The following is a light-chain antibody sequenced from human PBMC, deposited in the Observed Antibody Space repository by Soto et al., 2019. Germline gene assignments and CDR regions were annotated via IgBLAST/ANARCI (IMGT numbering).Light chain of an antibody. Sequence: QSALTQPASVSGSPGQSITISCTGTSSDVGGSNYVSWYQQHPGKAPKLMIYDVSNRPSGVSARFSGSKSGNTASLTISGLQTDDEADYYCCSYTSSSTLYVFGTGTKMTVL. CDR1: SSDVGGSNY. CDR3: CSYTSSSTLYV. V-gene: IGLV2-14*01. J-gene: IGLJ1*01. CDR2: DVS.